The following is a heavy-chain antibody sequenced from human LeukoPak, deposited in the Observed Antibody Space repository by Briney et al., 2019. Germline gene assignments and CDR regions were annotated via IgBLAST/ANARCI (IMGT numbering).Heavy chain of an antibody. CDR1: GFTFGDYA. V-gene: IGHV3-49*04. Sequence: PGRSPRLSCTASGFTFGDYAMSWVRQAPGKGLEWVGFIRSKAYGGTTEYAASVKGRFTISRDDSKSIAYLQMNSLKTEDTAVYYCTRVPGYSYGLDYWGQGTLVTVSS. J-gene: IGHJ4*02. CDR2: IRSKAYGGTT. CDR3: TRVPGYSYGLDY. D-gene: IGHD5-18*01.